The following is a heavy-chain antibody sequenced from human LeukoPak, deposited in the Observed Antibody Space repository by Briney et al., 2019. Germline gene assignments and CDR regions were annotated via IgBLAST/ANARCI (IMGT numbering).Heavy chain of an antibody. CDR2: IYTSGST. CDR1: GGSISSGSYY. D-gene: IGHD3-16*02. J-gene: IGHJ4*02. CDR3: ASSYRYNDY. V-gene: IGHV4-61*02. Sequence: SQTLSLTCTVSGGSISSGSYYWSWIRQPAGKGLEWIGRIYTSGSTNYNPSLKSRVTISVDTSKNRFSLKLSSVTAADTAVYYCASSYRYNDYWGQGTLVTVSS.